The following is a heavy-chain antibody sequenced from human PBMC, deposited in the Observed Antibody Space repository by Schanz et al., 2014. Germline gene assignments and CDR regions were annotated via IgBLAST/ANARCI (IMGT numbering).Heavy chain of an antibody. V-gene: IGHV3-23*01. CDR1: GFTFNSYA. Sequence: EVQLLESGGGLVQPGGSLRLSCAASGFTFNSYAMTWVRQAPGKGLEWVSYISGTTTYTNYADSVKGRFSISRDYSKNTLYLQMSSLRAEDTAIYYCAKLSSSGRLAGYFDYWGQGALVTVSS. J-gene: IGHJ4*02. CDR2: ISGTTTYT. CDR3: AKLSSSGRLAGYFDY. D-gene: IGHD6-19*01.